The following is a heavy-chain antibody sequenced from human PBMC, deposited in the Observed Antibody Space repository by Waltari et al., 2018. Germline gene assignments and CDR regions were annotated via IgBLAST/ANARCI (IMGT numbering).Heavy chain of an antibody. CDR2: IYYYGST. D-gene: IGHD6-6*01. J-gene: IGHJ4*02. Sequence: QVQLQESGPGLVKPSETLSLTCTVSGGSISDYHWTWIRQPPGKGLEWIGYIYYYGSTNYNPSLARRVTISVDTSKNQFSLNLRSVTAADTAVYFCATLAGTGSSSYLHDYWGKGTLVTVSS. CDR3: ATLAGTGSSSYLHDY. V-gene: IGHV4-59*01. CDR1: GGSISDYH.